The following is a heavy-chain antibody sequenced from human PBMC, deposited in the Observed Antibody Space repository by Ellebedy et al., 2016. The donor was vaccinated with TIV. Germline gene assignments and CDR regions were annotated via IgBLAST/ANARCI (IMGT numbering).Heavy chain of an antibody. Sequence: ASVKVSXXVSGYTLTELSMHWVRQAPGKGLEWMGGFDPEDGETIYAQKFQGRVTMTEDTSTDTAYMELSSLRSEDTAVYYCATAPGYGDYNLYYYYGMDVWGQGTTVTVSS. CDR3: ATAPGYGDYNLYYYYGMDV. J-gene: IGHJ6*02. CDR2: FDPEDGET. V-gene: IGHV1-24*01. CDR1: GYTLTELS. D-gene: IGHD4-17*01.